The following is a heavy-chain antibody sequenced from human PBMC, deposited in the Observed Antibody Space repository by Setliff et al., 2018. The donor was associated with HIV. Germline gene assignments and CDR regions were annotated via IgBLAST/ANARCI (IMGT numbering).Heavy chain of an antibody. Sequence: SVKVSCKASGGTFSSYAISWVRQAPGQGLEWMGGIIPILGIANYAQKFQGRVTVTADKSTSTAYMELSSLRSEDTAVYYCARYKADSSGYYYSHYYYYMDVWGKGTTVTVSS. V-gene: IGHV1-69*10. D-gene: IGHD3-22*01. CDR1: GGTFSSYA. J-gene: IGHJ6*03. CDR2: IIPILGIA. CDR3: ARYKADSSGYYYSHYYYYMDV.